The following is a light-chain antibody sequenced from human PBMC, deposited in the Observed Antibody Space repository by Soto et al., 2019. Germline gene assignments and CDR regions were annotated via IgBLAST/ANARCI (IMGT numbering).Light chain of an antibody. CDR3: HQYDNSPLT. Sequence: EIVLTQSPGTLSLSPGDTATLSCRASQSVSSRYLGWYQQRPGQAPRLLIYGASSRATGIPDRFSGSGSGTDFTLTISRLEPEDFAVYYCHQYDNSPLTFGGGTTVEIK. CDR2: GAS. V-gene: IGKV3-20*01. J-gene: IGKJ4*01. CDR1: QSVSSRY.